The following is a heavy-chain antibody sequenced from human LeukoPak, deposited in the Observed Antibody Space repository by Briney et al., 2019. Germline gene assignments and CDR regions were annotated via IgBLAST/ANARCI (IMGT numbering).Heavy chain of an antibody. CDR3: AKDHPNYYDSSGYSHFDY. V-gene: IGHV3-21*01. J-gene: IGHJ4*02. Sequence: GGSLRLSCAASGFTFSGYVMTWVRQAPGKGLECVSSITFSSSHIYYADSVKGRFTISRDNSKNTLYLQMNSLRAEDTAVYYCAKDHPNYYDSSGYSHFDYWGQGTLVTVSS. CDR1: GFTFSGYV. CDR2: ITFSSSHI. D-gene: IGHD3-22*01.